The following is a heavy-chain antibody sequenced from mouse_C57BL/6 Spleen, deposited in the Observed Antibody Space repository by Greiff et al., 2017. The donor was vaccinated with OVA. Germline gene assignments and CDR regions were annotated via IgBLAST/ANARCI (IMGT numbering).Heavy chain of an antibody. CDR3: AREYYDYDRYFDV. V-gene: IGHV5-4*01. CDR1: GFTFSSYA. CDR2: ISDGGSYT. J-gene: IGHJ1*03. D-gene: IGHD2-4*01. Sequence: EVQGVESGGGLVKPGGSLKLSCAASGFTFSSYAMSWVRQTPEKRLEWVATISDGGSYTYYPDNVKGRFTISRDNAKNNLYLQMSHLKSEDTAMYYCAREYYDYDRYFDVWGTGTTVTVSS.